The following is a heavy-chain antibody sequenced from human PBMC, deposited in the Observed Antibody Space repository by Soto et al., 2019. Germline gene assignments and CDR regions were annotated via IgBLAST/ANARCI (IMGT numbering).Heavy chain of an antibody. CDR2: IYYSGST. V-gene: IGHV4-31*03. CDR3: ARFGGVVTAIDAFDI. D-gene: IGHD2-21*02. J-gene: IGHJ3*02. Sequence: PSETLSLTCTVSGGSISSGGYYWSSIRQHPGKGLEWIGYIYYSGSTYYNPSLKSRVTISVDTSKNQFSLKLSSVTAADTAVYYCARFGGVVTAIDAFDIWGQGTMVTVSS. CDR1: GGSISSGGYY.